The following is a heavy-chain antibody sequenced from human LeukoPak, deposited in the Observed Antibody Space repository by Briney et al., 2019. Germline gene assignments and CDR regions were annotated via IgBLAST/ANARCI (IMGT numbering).Heavy chain of an antibody. Sequence: GGSLRLSCAASGITFSNYAIHWVRQAPGKGLEWVANKKQDGNEVYYVVSVKGRFTISRDNAKNSLYLEMNSLRAEDTAVYYCSASNWNDIFDYWGQGTLVTVSS. D-gene: IGHD1-20*01. CDR3: SASNWNDIFDY. CDR2: KKQDGNEV. CDR1: GITFSNYA. J-gene: IGHJ4*02. V-gene: IGHV3-7*01.